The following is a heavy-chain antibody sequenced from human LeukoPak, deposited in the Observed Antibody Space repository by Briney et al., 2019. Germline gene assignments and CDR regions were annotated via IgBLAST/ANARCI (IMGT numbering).Heavy chain of an antibody. D-gene: IGHD6-13*01. CDR3: ATDASYSSSWYRNNWFDP. CDR1: GYTLTELS. Sequence: ASVKVSCKVSGYTLTELSMHWVRQAPGKGLEWMGGFDPEDGETIYAQKFQGRVTMTEDTSTDTAYMELSSLRSEDTAVYYCATDASYSSSWYRNNWFDPWGQGTLVTVSS. V-gene: IGHV1-24*01. J-gene: IGHJ5*02. CDR2: FDPEDGET.